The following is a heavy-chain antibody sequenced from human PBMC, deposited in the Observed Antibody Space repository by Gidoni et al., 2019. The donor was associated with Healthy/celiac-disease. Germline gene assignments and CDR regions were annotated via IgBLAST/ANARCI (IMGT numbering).Heavy chain of an antibody. Sequence: EVQLLESGGGLVQPGGSLRPSCPASGFTFSSYAMSWVRQAPGKGLEWVSAISGSGGSTYYADSVKGRFTISRDNSKNTLYLQMNSLRAEDTAVYYCAKDPMIVVVIIFDYWGQGTLVTVSS. V-gene: IGHV3-23*01. CDR2: ISGSGGST. D-gene: IGHD3-22*01. CDR3: AKDPMIVVVIIFDY. J-gene: IGHJ4*02. CDR1: GFTFSSYA.